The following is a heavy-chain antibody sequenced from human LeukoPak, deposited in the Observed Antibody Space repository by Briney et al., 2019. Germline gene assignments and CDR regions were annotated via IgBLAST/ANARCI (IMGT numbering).Heavy chain of an antibody. V-gene: IGHV4-39*01. J-gene: IGHJ4*02. CDR3: ARHFLYGGNWSFDY. D-gene: IGHD4-23*01. CDR2: LYYSGST. CDR1: GGSISSSSYY. Sequence: TSETLSLTCTVSGGSISSSSYYWGWIRRPPWKGLEWIGSLYYSGSTYYNPSLKSRVTISVDTSKNQFSLRLSSVTAADTAVYYCARHFLYGGNWSFDYWGQGTLVTVSS.